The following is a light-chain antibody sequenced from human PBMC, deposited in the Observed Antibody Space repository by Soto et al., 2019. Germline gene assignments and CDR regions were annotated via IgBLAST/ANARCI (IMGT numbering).Light chain of an antibody. CDR3: QHYNSYSEA. J-gene: IGKJ1*01. CDR1: QTISSW. V-gene: IGKV1-5*03. Sequence: DIPMTQSPSTLSGSVGDRVTITCRASQTISSWLAWYQQKPGKAPKLLIYKASTLKSGVPSRFSGSGSGTEFTLTISSLQPDDFATYYCQHYNSYSEAFGQGTKVKLK. CDR2: KAS.